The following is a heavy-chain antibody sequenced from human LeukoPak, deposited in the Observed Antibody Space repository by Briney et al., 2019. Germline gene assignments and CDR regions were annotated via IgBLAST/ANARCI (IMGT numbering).Heavy chain of an antibody. D-gene: IGHD3-22*01. CDR1: GFTFSSYE. CDR2: ISSSGSTT. V-gene: IGHV3-48*03. Sequence: PGGSLGLSCAASGFTFSSYEMNWVRQAPGKGLEWVSYISSSGSTTYYADSVKGRFTISRDNSKNTLYLQMNSLRAEDTAVYYCATGGYYYDSSGYYSYWGQGTLVTVSS. J-gene: IGHJ4*02. CDR3: ATGGYYYDSSGYYSY.